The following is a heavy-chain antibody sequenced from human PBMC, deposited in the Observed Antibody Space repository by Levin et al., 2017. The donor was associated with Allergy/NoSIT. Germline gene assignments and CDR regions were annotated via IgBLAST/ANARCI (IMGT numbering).Heavy chain of an antibody. V-gene: IGHV5-51*01. D-gene: IGHD2-2*01. Sequence: KCGESLKISCKGSGYSFTSYWIGWVRQMPGKGLEWMGIIYPGDSDTRYSPSFQGQVTISADKSISTAYLQWSSLKASDTAMYYCARLGGDRYCSSTSCPYYYGMDVWGQGTTVTVSS. CDR3: ARLGGDRYCSSTSCPYYYGMDV. J-gene: IGHJ6*02. CDR1: GYSFTSYW. CDR2: IYPGDSDT.